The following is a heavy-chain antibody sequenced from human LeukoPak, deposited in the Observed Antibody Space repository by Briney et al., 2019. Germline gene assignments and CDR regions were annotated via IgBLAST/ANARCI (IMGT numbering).Heavy chain of an antibody. CDR3: AKGPSPFYYYDSSGYPFFDY. CDR2: ISGSGGSR. Sequence: GGSLRLSCAASGFTFSNAWKSWVRQAPGKGLEWVSAISGSGGSRYYADSVKGRFTITRDNSKNTLYLQMNSLRAEDTAVYYCAKGPSPFYYYDSSGYPFFDYWGQGTLVTVSS. CDR1: GFTFSNAW. J-gene: IGHJ4*02. D-gene: IGHD3-22*01. V-gene: IGHV3-23*01.